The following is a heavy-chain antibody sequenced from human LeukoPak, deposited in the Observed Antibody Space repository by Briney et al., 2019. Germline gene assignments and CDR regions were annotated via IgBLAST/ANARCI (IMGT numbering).Heavy chain of an antibody. J-gene: IGHJ4*02. V-gene: IGHV1-18*01. CDR1: GYTFTSYG. Sequence: ASVKVSCKASGYTFTSYGISWVRQAPGQGLEWMGWISAYNGNTNYAQKLQGRVTMTTDTSTSTAYMELRSLRSDDKAVYYCAREKPPTVEMATIPLDYWGQGTLVTVSS. CDR3: AREKPPTVEMATIPLDY. CDR2: ISAYNGNT. D-gene: IGHD5-24*01.